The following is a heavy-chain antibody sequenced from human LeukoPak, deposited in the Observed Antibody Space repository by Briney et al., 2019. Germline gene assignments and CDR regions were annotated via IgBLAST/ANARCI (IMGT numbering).Heavy chain of an antibody. V-gene: IGHV4-4*02. D-gene: IGHD6-19*01. J-gene: IGHJ4*02. CDR3: ARDEKSSGWPFDY. CDR2: IYHSGST. Sequence: SETLSLTCAVSGGSISSSNWWSWVRQPPGKGLEWIGEIYHSGSTNYNPSLKSRVTISVDKSKNQFSLKLGSVTAADTAVYYCARDEKSSGWPFDYWGQGTLVTVSS. CDR1: GGSISSSNW.